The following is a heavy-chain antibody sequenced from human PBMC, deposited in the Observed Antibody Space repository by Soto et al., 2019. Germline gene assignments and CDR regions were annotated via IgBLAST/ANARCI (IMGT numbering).Heavy chain of an antibody. Sequence: EVQLLESGGGLVQPGGSLRLSCAASGFTFSSYAMSWVRQAPGKGLEWVSAISGSGGSTYYADSVKGRFTISRDNYKNTLYLQMNSMRAEDTAVYYCAKSDFWSGYYAGWFDPWGQGTLVTVSS. CDR3: AKSDFWSGYYAGWFDP. CDR2: ISGSGGST. J-gene: IGHJ5*02. V-gene: IGHV3-23*01. CDR1: GFTFSSYA. D-gene: IGHD3-3*01.